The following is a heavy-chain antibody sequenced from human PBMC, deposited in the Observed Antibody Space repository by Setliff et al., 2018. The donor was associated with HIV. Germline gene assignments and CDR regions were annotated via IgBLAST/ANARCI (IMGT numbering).Heavy chain of an antibody. Sequence: GGSLRLSCAASGFTFNSYGIHWVRQAPGKGLEWVALIWYDASKKEYSDSVKGRFNILRDDSKKTAYLQMNSLRAEDTAVYYCAKTSNTGYLFCSDYWGQGTLVTVSS. D-gene: IGHD3-9*01. J-gene: IGHJ4*02. CDR1: GFTFNSYG. CDR2: IWYDASKK. V-gene: IGHV3-33*06. CDR3: AKTSNTGYLFCSDY.